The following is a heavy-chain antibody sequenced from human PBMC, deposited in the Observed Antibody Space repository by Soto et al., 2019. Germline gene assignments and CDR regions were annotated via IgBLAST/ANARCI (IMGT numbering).Heavy chain of an antibody. CDR3: ARGTYCSGGSCYSLWWFDP. V-gene: IGHV4-4*02. D-gene: IGHD2-15*01. CDR2: IYHSGST. Sequence: QVQLQESGPGLVKPSGTLSLTCAVSSGSISSSNWWRWVRQPPGKGLEWIGEIYHSGSTNYNPSLKSRVTISVDKSKNQFSLKLSSVTAADTAVYYCARGTYCSGGSCYSLWWFDPWGQGTLVTVSS. CDR1: SGSISSSNW. J-gene: IGHJ5*02.